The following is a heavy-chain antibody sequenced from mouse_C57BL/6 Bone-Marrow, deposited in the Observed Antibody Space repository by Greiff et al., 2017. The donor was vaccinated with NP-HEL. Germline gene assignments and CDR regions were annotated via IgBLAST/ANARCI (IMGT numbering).Heavy chain of an antibody. J-gene: IGHJ1*03. CDR2: IYPGDGDT. D-gene: IGHD1-1*01. Sequence: QVQLQQSGPELVKPGASVKISCKASGYAFSSSWMNWVKQRPGKGLEWIGRIYPGDGDTNYNGKFKGKATLTADKSSRTAYMQPSSLTSEDSAVYFCAREGADYYGSRNWYFDVWGTGTTVTVSS. CDR1: GYAFSSSW. V-gene: IGHV1-82*01. CDR3: AREGADYYGSRNWYFDV.